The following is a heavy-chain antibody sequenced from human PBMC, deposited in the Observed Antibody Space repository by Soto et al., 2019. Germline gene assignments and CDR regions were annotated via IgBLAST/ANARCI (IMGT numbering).Heavy chain of an antibody. CDR2: IWYDGSNK. J-gene: IGHJ6*02. Sequence: PVGSLRLSCAASGFTFSSYGMHWVRQAPGKGLEWVAVIWYDGSNKYYADSVKGRFTISRDNSKNTLYLQMNSLRAEDTAVYYCARPKSLDEPIRMDVWGQGTTVTVSS. CDR3: ARPKSLDEPIRMDV. CDR1: GFTFSSYG. V-gene: IGHV3-33*01.